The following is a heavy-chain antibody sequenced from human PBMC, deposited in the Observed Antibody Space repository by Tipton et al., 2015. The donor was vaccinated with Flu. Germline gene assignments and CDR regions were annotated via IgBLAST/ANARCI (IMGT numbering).Heavy chain of an antibody. Sequence: TLSLTCTVSGGSISSSSYYWGWIRQPPGKGLEWIGSIYYSGSTYSNPALKSRVTISVDTSKNQFSLKLSSVTAADTAVYYCARGRGYYYDFDYWGQGTQVTVSS. V-gene: IGHV4-39*01. CDR3: ARGRGYYYDFDY. D-gene: IGHD3-22*01. CDR2: IYYSGST. CDR1: GGSISSSSYY. J-gene: IGHJ4*02.